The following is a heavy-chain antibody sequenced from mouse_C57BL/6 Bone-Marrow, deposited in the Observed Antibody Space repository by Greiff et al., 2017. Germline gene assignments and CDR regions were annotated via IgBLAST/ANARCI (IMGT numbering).Heavy chain of an antibody. CDR2: IDPSDSYT. V-gene: IGHV1-69*01. D-gene: IGHD2-4*01. J-gene: IGHJ2*01. CDR3: AREGLRRRFDY. Sequence: QVQLQQPGAELVMPGASVKLSCKASGYTFTSYWMHWVKQRPGQGLEWIGEIDPSDSYTNYNQKFKGKSTLTVDKSSSTAYMQLSSLTSEDSAVYYCAREGLRRRFDYWGQGTTLTVSS. CDR1: GYTFTSYW.